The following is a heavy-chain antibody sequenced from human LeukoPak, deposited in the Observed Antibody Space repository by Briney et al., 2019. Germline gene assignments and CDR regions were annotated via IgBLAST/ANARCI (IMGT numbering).Heavy chain of an antibody. CDR3: ARGQGNKYDFWSGYYTGGNWFDP. CDR2: IYTSGST. Sequence: PSQTLSLTCTVSGGSISSGSYYWSWIRQPAGKGLEWIGRIYTSGSTNYNPSLKSRVTISVDKSKNQFSLKLSSVTAADTAVYYCARGQGNKYDFWSGYYTGGNWFDPWGQGTLVTVSS. CDR1: GGSISSGSYY. J-gene: IGHJ5*02. V-gene: IGHV4-61*02. D-gene: IGHD3-3*01.